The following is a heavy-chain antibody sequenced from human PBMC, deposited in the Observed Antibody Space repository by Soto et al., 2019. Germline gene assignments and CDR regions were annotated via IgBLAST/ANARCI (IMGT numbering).Heavy chain of an antibody. CDR3: ARGGGPTNDAFDI. J-gene: IGHJ3*02. CDR1: GFTFSSYW. Sequence: GGSLRLSCAASGFTFSSYWMSWVRQAPGKGLEWVANIKQDGREKYYVDSVKGRFTIARDNAKNSLYLQMNSLRAEDTAVYYCARGGGPTNDAFDIWGQGTMVTVSS. V-gene: IGHV3-7*03. CDR2: IKQDGREK. D-gene: IGHD3-16*01.